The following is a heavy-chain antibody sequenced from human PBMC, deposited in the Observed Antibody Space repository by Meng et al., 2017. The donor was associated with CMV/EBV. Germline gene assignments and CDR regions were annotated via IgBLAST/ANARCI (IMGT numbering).Heavy chain of an antibody. V-gene: IGHV3-21*01. CDR2: ISSSSSSYI. Sequence: ETLSLTCAASGFTFSSYSMNWVRQAPGKGLEWVSSISSSSSSYIYYADSVKGRFTISRDNAKNSLYLQMNSLRAEDTAVYYCARDTITMIASDYWGQGTLVTVSS. D-gene: IGHD3-22*01. CDR3: ARDTITMIASDY. J-gene: IGHJ4*02. CDR1: GFTFSSYS.